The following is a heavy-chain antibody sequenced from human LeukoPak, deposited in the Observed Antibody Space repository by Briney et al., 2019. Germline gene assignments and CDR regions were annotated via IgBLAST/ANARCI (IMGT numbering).Heavy chain of an antibody. V-gene: IGHV3-11*01. CDR3: ARDPSSDYSNYGGAFDI. CDR1: GLTFSDYY. D-gene: IGHD4-11*01. J-gene: IGHJ3*02. Sequence: KTGGSLRLSCAASGLTFSDYYMSWIRQAPGKGLEWVSYISSSGSTIYYADSVKGRFTISRDNAKTSLYLQMNSLEAEDTAVYYCARDPSSDYSNYGGAFDIWGQGTMVTVSS. CDR2: ISSSGSTI.